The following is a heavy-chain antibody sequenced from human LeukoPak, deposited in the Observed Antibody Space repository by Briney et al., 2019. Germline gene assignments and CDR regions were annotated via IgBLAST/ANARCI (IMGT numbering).Heavy chain of an antibody. J-gene: IGHJ4*02. CDR3: AGGIRGYSYPDY. V-gene: IGHV1-3*01. CDR2: INAGNGNT. D-gene: IGHD5-18*01. CDR1: GYTFTSYA. Sequence: ASVKVSCKASGYTFTSYAMHWVRQAPGQRLEWMGWINAGNGNTKYSQKFQGRVTITRDTSASTAYMELSSLRSEDTAVYYCAGGIRGYSYPDYWGQGTLVTVSS.